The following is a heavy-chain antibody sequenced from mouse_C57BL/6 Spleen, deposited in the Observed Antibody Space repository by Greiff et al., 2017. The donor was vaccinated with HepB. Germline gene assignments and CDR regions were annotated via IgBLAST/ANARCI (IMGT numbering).Heavy chain of an antibody. Sequence: QVQLQQPGAELVRPGSSVKLSCKASGYTFTSYWMDWVKQRPGQGLEWIGNIYPSDSETHYNQKFKDKATLTVDKSSSTAYMQLSSLTSEDSAVYYCARGTYYSNYYAMDYWGQGTSVTVSS. CDR2: IYPSDSET. V-gene: IGHV1-61*01. D-gene: IGHD2-5*01. CDR1: GYTFTSYW. CDR3: ARGTYYSNYYAMDY. J-gene: IGHJ4*01.